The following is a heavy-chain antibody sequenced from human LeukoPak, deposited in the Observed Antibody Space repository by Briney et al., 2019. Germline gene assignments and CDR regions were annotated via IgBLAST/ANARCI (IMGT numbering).Heavy chain of an antibody. CDR3: ARGRRYFDWLLVY. J-gene: IGHJ4*02. CDR1: GYTFTGYY. D-gene: IGHD3-9*01. V-gene: IGHV1-2*04. Sequence: GASVNVSCKASGYTFTGYYMHWVRQAPGQGLEWMGWINPNSGGTNYAQKFQGWVTMTRDTSISTAYMELSRLRSDDTAVYYCARGRRYFDWLLVYWGQGTLVTVSS. CDR2: INPNSGGT.